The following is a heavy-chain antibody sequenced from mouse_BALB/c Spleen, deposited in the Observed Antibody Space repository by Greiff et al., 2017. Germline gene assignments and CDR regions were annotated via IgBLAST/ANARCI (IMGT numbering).Heavy chain of an antibody. J-gene: IGHJ1*01. Sequence: VQLQQSGPELVKPGASVKMSCKASGYTFTDYVISWVKQRTGQGLEWIGEIYPGSGSTYYNEKFKGKATLTADKSSNTAYMQLSSLTSEDSAVYFCARGGYYGSTPYWYFDVWGAGTTVTVSS. V-gene: IGHV1-77*01. CDR1: GYTFTDYV. CDR2: IYPGSGST. D-gene: IGHD1-1*01. CDR3: ARGGYYGSTPYWYFDV.